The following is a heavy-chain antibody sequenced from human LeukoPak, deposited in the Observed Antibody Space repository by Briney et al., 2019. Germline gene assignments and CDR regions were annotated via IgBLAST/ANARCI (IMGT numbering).Heavy chain of an antibody. CDR2: INQDGSQK. V-gene: IGHV3-7*01. CDR1: GFTFSSYW. CDR3: AKVYYYDSSGYSRDYYFDY. Sequence: PGGSLRLSCAASGFTFSSYWMNWVRQAPGKGLEWVANINQDGSQKYYVDSVKGRFTISRDNAKNSLYLQMNSLRAEDTAVYYCAKVYYYDSSGYSRDYYFDYWGQGTLVTVSS. D-gene: IGHD3-22*01. J-gene: IGHJ4*02.